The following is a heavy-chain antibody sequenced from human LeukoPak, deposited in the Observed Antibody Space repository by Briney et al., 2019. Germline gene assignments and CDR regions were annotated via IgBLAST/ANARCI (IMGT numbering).Heavy chain of an antibody. D-gene: IGHD3-22*01. CDR3: ARAPQYYYDSSGYPFLFDY. CDR1: GYTFTSNG. V-gene: IGHV1-18*01. CDR2: ISAYNGNI. Sequence: ASVKVSCKASGYTFTSNGISWVRQAPGEGLEWMGWISAYNGNINYAHKLQGRVTMTTDTSTSTAYMELRSLRSDDTAIYYCARAPQYYYDSSGYPFLFDYWGQGTLVTVSS. J-gene: IGHJ4*02.